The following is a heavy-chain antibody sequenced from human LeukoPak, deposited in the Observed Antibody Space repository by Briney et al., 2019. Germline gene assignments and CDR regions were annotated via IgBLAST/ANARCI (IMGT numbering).Heavy chain of an antibody. J-gene: IGHJ3*02. CDR2: INTGNGNA. V-gene: IGHV1-3*04. Sequence: ASVKVSCKASGYTFTDYGMHWVRQAPGQGLEWMAWINTGNGNAKYSEKFQGRVTITADESTSTAYMELSSLRSEDTAVYYCARWALRNYYDSSGYYESGEAFDIWGQGTMVTVSS. CDR1: GYTFTDYG. D-gene: IGHD3-22*01. CDR3: ARWALRNYYDSSGYYESGEAFDI.